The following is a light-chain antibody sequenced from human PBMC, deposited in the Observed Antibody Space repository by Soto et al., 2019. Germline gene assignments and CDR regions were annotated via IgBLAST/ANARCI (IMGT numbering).Light chain of an antibody. J-gene: IGLJ1*01. Sequence: QSALTQPASVSGSPGQSITISCTGTRSDVGGYKYVSWYQHHPGKAHKVMIYDVSNRPSGVSNRFSGSKSANTASLTISGLQAEDEADYYCSSYTSSSTYVFGTGTKVTVL. CDR1: RSDVGGYKY. V-gene: IGLV2-14*03. CDR3: SSYTSSSTYV. CDR2: DVS.